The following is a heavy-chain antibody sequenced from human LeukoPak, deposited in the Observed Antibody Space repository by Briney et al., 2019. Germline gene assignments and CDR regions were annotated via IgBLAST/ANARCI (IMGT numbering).Heavy chain of an antibody. CDR1: GFTFSSYE. CDR3: ARDLDYGFDY. Sequence: QPGGSLRLSCAASGFTFSSYEMNWVRQAPGKGLEWVSYISSSGSTIYYADSVKGRFTISSDNAKNSLYLQMNSLRDEDTAVYYCARDLDYGFDYWGQGTLVTVSS. J-gene: IGHJ4*02. CDR2: ISSSGSTI. V-gene: IGHV3-48*03. D-gene: IGHD4-17*01.